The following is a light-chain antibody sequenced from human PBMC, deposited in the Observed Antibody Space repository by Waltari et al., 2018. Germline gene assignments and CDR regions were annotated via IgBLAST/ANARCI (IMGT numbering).Light chain of an antibody. CDR1: QSVSNNF. Sequence: EIVLTHSPGTLSLSPCDRATLPFRASQSVSNNFLNWYQQNPGQAPSLLIYGASSRATGIPDRFSGSGAGTDFTLTISRLEPEDFAVYYCQQYDSIVLTFGGGTKVEI. CDR2: GAS. J-gene: IGKJ4*01. V-gene: IGKV3-20*01. CDR3: QQYDSIVLT.